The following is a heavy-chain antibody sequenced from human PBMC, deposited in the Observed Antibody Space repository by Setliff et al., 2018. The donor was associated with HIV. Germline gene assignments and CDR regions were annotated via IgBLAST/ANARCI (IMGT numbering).Heavy chain of an antibody. J-gene: IGHJ4*02. CDR1: GGSFSGYY. V-gene: IGHV4-34*01. D-gene: IGHD4-4*01. CDR3: ARGKPRGYSKTLGLWYFDY. Sequence: SETLSLTCAVYGGSFSGYYWSWIRQPPGKGLEWIGEINHSGSTNYNPSLKSRVTISVDTSKNQFSLKLSSVTAADTAVYYCARGKPRGYSKTLGLWYFDYWGQGTLVT. CDR2: INHSGST.